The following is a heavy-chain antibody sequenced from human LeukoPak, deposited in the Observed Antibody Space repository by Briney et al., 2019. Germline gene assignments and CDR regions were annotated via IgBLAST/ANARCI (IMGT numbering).Heavy chain of an antibody. J-gene: IGHJ4*02. CDR2: VSGSGGST. Sequence: GGSLRLSCAASGFPFSSYAMSWVLQASGKGLDCLSGVSGSGGSTYYAESVKGRFTISRDNSKNTLYLQMNSLRAEDTAVYYCAKDQAYYYDSSGYYYLDYWGQGTLVTVSS. CDR3: AKDQAYYYDSSGYYYLDY. V-gene: IGHV3-23*01. CDR1: GFPFSSYA. D-gene: IGHD3-22*01.